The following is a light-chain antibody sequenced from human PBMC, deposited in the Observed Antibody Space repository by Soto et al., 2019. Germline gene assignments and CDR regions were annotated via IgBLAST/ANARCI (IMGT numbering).Light chain of an antibody. J-gene: IGKJ2*01. CDR3: MQGTHWPYT. V-gene: IGKV2-30*01. CDR2: KVS. Sequence: DVVMTQSPLSLPVTLGQPASISCRSSQSPVYSNGNTYLSWFQQRPGQSPRRLIYKVSNRDSGVPDRFSSSGSGTDFTLKISRVEAEDVGVYYCMQGTHWPYTFGQGTNLEIK. CDR1: QSPVYSNGNTY.